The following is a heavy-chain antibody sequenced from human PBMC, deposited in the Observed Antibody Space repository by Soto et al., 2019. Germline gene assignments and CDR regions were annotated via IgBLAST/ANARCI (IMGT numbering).Heavy chain of an antibody. CDR3: AIGPGGPDGPGDY. J-gene: IGHJ4*02. Sequence: QVQLVQSGAEVKKPGASVKVSCKASGYTFTRYAMHWLRQAPRKRLEWMGWINAGNGNTKYSQKFQGSVTITRDTSASTAYMELSSLRCEDTAVYYCAIGPGGPDGPGDYWGQGTLVTVSS. D-gene: IGHD2-15*01. V-gene: IGHV1-3*01. CDR2: INAGNGNT. CDR1: GYTFTRYA.